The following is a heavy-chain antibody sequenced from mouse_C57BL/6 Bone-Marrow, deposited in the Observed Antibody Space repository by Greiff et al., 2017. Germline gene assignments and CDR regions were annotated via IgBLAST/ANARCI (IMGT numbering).Heavy chain of an antibody. CDR1: GYTFTSYW. J-gene: IGHJ1*03. Sequence: QVQLQQPGAELVMPGASVKLSCKASGYTFTSYWMHWVKQRPGQGLEWIGEIDPSDSYTNYNQKFKGKSTLTVDKSSSTAYMQLSSLTSEDSAVYYCAGDWYFDVWGTGTTVTVSS. CDR2: IDPSDSYT. CDR3: AGDWYFDV. V-gene: IGHV1-69*01.